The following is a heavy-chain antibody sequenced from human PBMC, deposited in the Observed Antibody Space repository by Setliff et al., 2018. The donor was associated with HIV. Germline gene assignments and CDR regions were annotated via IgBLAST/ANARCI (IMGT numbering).Heavy chain of an antibody. CDR3: ARGGSGIAAAGTGKTAFDI. CDR2: INVGKGDT. J-gene: IGHJ3*02. V-gene: IGHV1-3*03. Sequence: ASVKVSCKTSGYTFTTYSIHWVRQAPGQSLEWMGWINVGKGDTKYSQELQGRITLTTDTSANTAYMELSSLRSEDTAVYYCARGGSGIAAAGTGKTAFDIWGQGAMVTVSS. D-gene: IGHD6-13*01. CDR1: GYTFTTYS.